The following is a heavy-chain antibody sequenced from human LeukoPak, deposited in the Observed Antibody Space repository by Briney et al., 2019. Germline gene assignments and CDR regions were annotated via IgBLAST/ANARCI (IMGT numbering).Heavy chain of an antibody. J-gene: IGHJ4*02. V-gene: IGHV3-7*04. CDR3: AREVLGAGGERTGCRGFDY. CDR2: IKQDGGEK. CDR1: GFTFSSFW. D-gene: IGHD3-16*01. Sequence: PGGSLRLSCAASGFTFSSFWMSWVRQAPGKGLEWVANIKQDGGEKYYVDSVKGRLTISRDNAKNSLYLQMNNLRAEDTAVYYCAREVLGAGGERTGCRGFDYWGQGTLVTVSS.